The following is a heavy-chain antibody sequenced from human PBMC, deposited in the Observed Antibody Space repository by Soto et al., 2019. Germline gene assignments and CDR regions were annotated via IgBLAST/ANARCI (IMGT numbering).Heavy chain of an antibody. V-gene: IGHV1-46*01. J-gene: IGHJ4*02. CDR1: GYTFTRYN. CDR3: ARVRGGGSEYFFDY. CDR2: INPSGGTT. Sequence: ASVKVSCKASGYTFTRYNVHWVRQAPGQGLELMSIINPSGGTTYYVQKFEGRVTLTTDTPTSTVYMELSSLRSDDTAVYYCARVRGGGSEYFFDYWGQGTLVTVYS. D-gene: IGHD2-15*01.